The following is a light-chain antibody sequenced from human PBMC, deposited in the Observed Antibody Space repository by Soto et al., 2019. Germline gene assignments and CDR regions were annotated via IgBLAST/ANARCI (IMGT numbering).Light chain of an antibody. J-gene: IGKJ1*01. CDR2: GTS. CDR1: QSVNSN. Sequence: EIVMTQSPATLSLSPGERATLSCRASQSVNSNLAWYQQKAGQAPRLLIYGTSTRATGIPARFSGSGSGTDFTLTISSLQFEDFAVYYCQHYNSYSEAFGQGTKVDIK. V-gene: IGKV3-15*01. CDR3: QHYNSYSEA.